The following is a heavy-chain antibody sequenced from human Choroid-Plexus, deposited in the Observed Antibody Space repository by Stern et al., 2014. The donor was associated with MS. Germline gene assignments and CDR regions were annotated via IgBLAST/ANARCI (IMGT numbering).Heavy chain of an antibody. V-gene: IGHV3-30*18. CDR3: AKDRQYLTYFFDH. CDR1: GFTFGSCA. J-gene: IGHJ5*02. CDR2: VSSDGSNK. Sequence: VQLVESGGGVVQPGRPLRISCVASGFTFGSCAMHWVRPAPGKGVGWVAGVSSDGSNKYYADSVKGRFTISRDNSQNTLYMQMSSLRPEDTAVYYCAKDRQYLTYFFDHWGQGSLVTVSS. D-gene: IGHD2-8*01.